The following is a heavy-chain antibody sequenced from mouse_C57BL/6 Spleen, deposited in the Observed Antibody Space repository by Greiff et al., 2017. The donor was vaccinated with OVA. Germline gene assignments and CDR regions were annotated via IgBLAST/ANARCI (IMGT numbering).Heavy chain of an antibody. CDR2: ISSGGSYT. Sequence: EVQVVESGGDLVKPGGSLKLSCAASGFTFSSYGMSWVRQTPDKRLEWVATISSGGSYTYYPDSVKGRYTISRDNAKNTLYLQMSSLKSEDTAMYYCARDVGDYWGQGTSVTVSS. V-gene: IGHV5-6*01. CDR1: GFTFSSYG. CDR3: ARDVGDY. J-gene: IGHJ4*01.